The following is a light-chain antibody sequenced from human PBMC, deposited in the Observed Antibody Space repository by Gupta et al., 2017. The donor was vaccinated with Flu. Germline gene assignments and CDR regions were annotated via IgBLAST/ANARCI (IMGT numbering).Light chain of an antibody. CDR2: DAS. Sequence: DMQMTQSPSSLSASVGDRVTITCQASQDISNYLNWYQQKPGKAPKLLIYDASNLETGVPSRFSGIGSGTDFTFTISSLQPEDIATYYCQQDDNLPLTFGGGTKVEIK. J-gene: IGKJ4*01. V-gene: IGKV1-33*01. CDR3: QQDDNLPLT. CDR1: QDISNY.